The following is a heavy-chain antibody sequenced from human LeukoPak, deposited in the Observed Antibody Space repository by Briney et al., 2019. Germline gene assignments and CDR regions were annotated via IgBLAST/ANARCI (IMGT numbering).Heavy chain of an antibody. CDR3: TRHDYGDYRIDY. D-gene: IGHD4-17*01. CDR2: IYYSGST. J-gene: IGHJ4*02. Sequence: SETLSLTCTVSGGPISSYYWSWIRQPPGKGPEWIGYIYYSGSTNYNPSLKSRVTIPVDTSKNQFSLKLSSVTAADTAVYYCTRHDYGDYRIDYWGQGTLVTVSS. V-gene: IGHV4-59*08. CDR1: GGPISSYY.